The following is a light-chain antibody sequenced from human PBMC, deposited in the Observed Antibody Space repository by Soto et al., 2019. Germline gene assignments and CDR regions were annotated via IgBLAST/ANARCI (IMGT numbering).Light chain of an antibody. Sequence: ESVLTQSPGTLSLSPGERATLSCRARQSVGSTYLAWYQQKPGQAPRLLICGASTRATGIPARFSGSGSGTAFTLTISRLQSEDFAVYYCQQYNNWPPITFGQGTRLEI. V-gene: IGKV3-15*01. CDR1: QSVGSTY. CDR3: QQYNNWPPIT. CDR2: GAS. J-gene: IGKJ5*01.